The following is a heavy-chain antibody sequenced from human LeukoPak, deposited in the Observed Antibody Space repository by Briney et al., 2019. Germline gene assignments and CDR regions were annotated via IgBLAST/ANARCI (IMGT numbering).Heavy chain of an antibody. CDR3: QIPAADKSEDY. D-gene: IGHD2-2*01. J-gene: IGHJ4*02. CDR2: IIPIFGTA. Sequence: VASVKVSCKASGGTFSSYAISWVRQAPGQGLEWMGGIIPIFGTANYAQKFQGRVTITADESTSTAYMELSSLRSEGTAVYYCQIPAADKSEDYWGQGTLVTVSS. V-gene: IGHV1-69*13. CDR1: GGTFSSYA.